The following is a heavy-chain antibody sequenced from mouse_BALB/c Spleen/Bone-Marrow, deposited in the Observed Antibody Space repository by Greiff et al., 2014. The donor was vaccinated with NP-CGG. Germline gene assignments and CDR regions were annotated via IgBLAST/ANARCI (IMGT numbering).Heavy chain of an antibody. CDR2: IWAGGST. CDR3: ARVYLWYFDV. CDR1: GFSLTSYG. J-gene: IGHJ1*01. V-gene: IGHV2-9*02. D-gene: IGHD2-3*01. Sequence: QVQLKDSGPGLVAPSQSLSITCTVSGFSLTSYGVHWVRQPPGKGPEWLGVIWAGGSTNYNSALMSGLSISKDNSKSQVFLKMNSLQTDDTAMYYCARVYLWYFDVWGAGTTVTVSS.